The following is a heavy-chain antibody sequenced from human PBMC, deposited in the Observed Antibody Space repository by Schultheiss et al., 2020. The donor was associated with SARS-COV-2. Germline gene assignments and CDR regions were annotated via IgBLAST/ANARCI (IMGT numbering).Heavy chain of an antibody. V-gene: IGHV3-23*01. CDR2: ISGSGGST. D-gene: IGHD3-10*01. CDR3: AREANYGSGSLNWFDP. CDR1: GFTVSSNY. J-gene: IGHJ5*02. Sequence: GGSLRLSCAASGFTVSSNYMSWVRQAPGKGLEWVSGISGSGGSTYYADSVKGRFTISRDNSKNTLYLQMNSLRAEDTAVYYCAREANYGSGSLNWFDPLGQG.